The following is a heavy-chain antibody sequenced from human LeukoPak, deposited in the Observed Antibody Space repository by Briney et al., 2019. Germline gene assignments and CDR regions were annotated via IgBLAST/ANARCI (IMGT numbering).Heavy chain of an antibody. V-gene: IGHV3-21*01. CDR1: GFTFSSYS. D-gene: IGHD2-21*02. J-gene: IGHJ6*02. Sequence: NPGGSLRLSCAASGFTFSSYSMNWVRQAPGKGLEWVSSISSSSSYIYYADSVKGRFTISRDNAKNSLYLQMNSLRAEDTAVYYCVRVGGPQVTYIMDVWGQGTTVSVSS. CDR2: ISSSSSYI. CDR3: VRVGGPQVTYIMDV.